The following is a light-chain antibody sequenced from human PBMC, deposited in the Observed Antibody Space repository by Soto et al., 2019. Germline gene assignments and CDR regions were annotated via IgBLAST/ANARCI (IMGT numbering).Light chain of an antibody. J-gene: IGKJ2*01. CDR2: DAV. CDR3: QQYNVWPRT. V-gene: IGKV3-15*01. CDR1: QRVGGD. Sequence: EIVMTQSPVTLSVSPGQRATLSCRASQRVGGDLAWYQQIPGQAPRLLIYDAVTRATGAADRFSGGRSGTEFTLTVDGLQTEDLAIYDCQQYNVWPRTFGQGNKVEI.